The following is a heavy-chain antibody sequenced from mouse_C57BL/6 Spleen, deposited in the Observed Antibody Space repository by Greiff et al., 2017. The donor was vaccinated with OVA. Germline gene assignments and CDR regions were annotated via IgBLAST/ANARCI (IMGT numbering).Heavy chain of an antibody. CDR1: GFTFSSYA. CDR2: ISDGGSYT. CDR3: ARGNYGSSYMYFDV. Sequence: DVKLQESGGGLVKPGGSLKLSCAASGFTFSSYAMSWVRQTPEKRLEWVATISDGGSYTYYPDNVKGRFTISRDNAKNNLYLQMSHLKSEDTAMYYCARGNYGSSYMYFDVWGTGTTVTVSS. J-gene: IGHJ1*03. D-gene: IGHD1-1*01. V-gene: IGHV5-4*03.